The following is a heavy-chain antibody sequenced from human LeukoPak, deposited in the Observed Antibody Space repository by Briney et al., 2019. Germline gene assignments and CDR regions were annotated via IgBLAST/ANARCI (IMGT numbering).Heavy chain of an antibody. V-gene: IGHV3-30*02. Sequence: GGSLRLSCAASDFTVNNYNIHWVRQAPGKGLDWVAFTHRDGSGDSYADSVRGRFAISRDRSKNTLYLQMNSLRAEDTAVYYCARDHRSISARAFDYWGQGTLVTVSS. D-gene: IGHD6-6*01. CDR3: ARDHRSISARAFDY. CDR2: THRDGSGD. J-gene: IGHJ4*02. CDR1: DFTVNNYN.